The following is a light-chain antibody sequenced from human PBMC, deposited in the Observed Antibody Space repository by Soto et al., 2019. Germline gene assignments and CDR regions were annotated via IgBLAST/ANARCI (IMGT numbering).Light chain of an antibody. J-gene: IGLJ2*01. Sequence: QSALTQPASLSGSPGQSISISCTGTSSNLNSISWYQQRPGTAPKLIIYEVSKRPSGISRRFSGSKSANTASLTISGLQAVDEADYYCSAYRRGIIVFGGGTKVTVL. CDR2: EVS. CDR3: SAYRRGIIV. CDR1: SSNLNS. V-gene: IGLV2-14*03.